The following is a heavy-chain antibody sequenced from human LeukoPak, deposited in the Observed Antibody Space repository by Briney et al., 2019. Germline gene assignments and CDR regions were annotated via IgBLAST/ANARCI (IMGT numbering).Heavy chain of an antibody. CDR1: GYTFTSYD. CDR3: ARGRGYSYGRARGYYFDY. CDR2: MNPNSGNT. Sequence: GASVKVSCKASGYTFTSYDINWVRQATGQGLEWMGWMNPNSGNTGYAQKFQGRVTTTRNTSISTAYMELSSLRSEDTAVYYCARGRGYSYGRARGYYFDYWGQGTLVTVSS. V-gene: IGHV1-8*01. D-gene: IGHD5-18*01. J-gene: IGHJ4*02.